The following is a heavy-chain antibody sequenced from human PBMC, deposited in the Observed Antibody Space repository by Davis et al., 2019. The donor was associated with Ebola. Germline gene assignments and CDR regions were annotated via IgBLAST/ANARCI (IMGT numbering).Heavy chain of an antibody. J-gene: IGHJ4*02. V-gene: IGHV3-21*01. D-gene: IGHD4-17*01. CDR1: GFTFSSYS. CDR3: ARRRYGDYVCDY. CDR2: ISSSSSYI. Sequence: GESLKISCAASGFTFSSYSMNWVRQAPGKGLEWVSSISSSSSYIYYADSVKGRFTISRDNAKNSLYLQMNSLRAEDTAVYYCARRRYGDYVCDYWGQGTLVTVSS.